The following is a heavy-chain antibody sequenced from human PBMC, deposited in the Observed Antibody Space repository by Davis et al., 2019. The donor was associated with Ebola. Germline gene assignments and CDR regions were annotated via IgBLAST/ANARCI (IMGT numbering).Heavy chain of an antibody. J-gene: IGHJ4*02. CDR2: ISSSSSYT. Sequence: PGGSLRLSCAASGFTFSDYYMTWIRQAPGKGLEWVSYISSSSSYTNYADSVKGRFTISRDNAKNSLYLQMNSLRAEDTAVYYCARVELAGGFYFDYWGQETLVTVSS. CDR3: ARVELAGGFYFDY. CDR1: GFTFSDYY. D-gene: IGHD2-8*02. V-gene: IGHV3-11*06.